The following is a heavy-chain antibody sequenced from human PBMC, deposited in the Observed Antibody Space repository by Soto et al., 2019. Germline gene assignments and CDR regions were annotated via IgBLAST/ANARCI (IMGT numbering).Heavy chain of an antibody. CDR1: GYTFTSYY. Sequence: ASVTVSXKGSGYTFTSYYMHWVRQAPGQGLEWMGIINPSGGSTSYAQKFQGRVTMTRDTSTSTVYMELSSLRSEDTAVYYCVKIDDSSGYYLDYWGQGTLVTVSS. CDR3: VKIDDSSGYYLDY. D-gene: IGHD3-22*01. V-gene: IGHV1-46*01. CDR2: INPSGGST. J-gene: IGHJ4*02.